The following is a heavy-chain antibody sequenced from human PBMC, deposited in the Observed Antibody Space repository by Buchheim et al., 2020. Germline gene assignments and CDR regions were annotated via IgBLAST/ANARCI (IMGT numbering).Heavy chain of an antibody. V-gene: IGHV4-61*02. CDR3: AREGAENYYDSSGYLDY. CDR1: GGSISSGSYY. J-gene: IGHJ4*02. Sequence: QVQLQESGPGLVKPSQTLSLPCTVSGGSISSGSYYWSWIRQPAGKGLEWIGRIYTSGSTNYNPSLKSRVTISVDTSKHQFSLKLSSVTAADTAVYYCAREGAENYYDSSGYLDYWGQGTL. CDR2: IYTSGST. D-gene: IGHD3-22*01.